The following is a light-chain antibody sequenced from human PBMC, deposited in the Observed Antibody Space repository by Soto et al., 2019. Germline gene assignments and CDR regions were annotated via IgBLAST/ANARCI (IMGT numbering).Light chain of an antibody. V-gene: IGLV2-14*01. CDR3: SSYTSSRTLV. CDR2: EVS. Sequence: QSALTQPASVSGSPGQSITISCTGTSSDVGGHNYVSWYQQHPGKAPKLMIYEVSNRPSGVSNRLSGSKSGNTASLTISGLQAKDEADYYCSSYTSSRTLVFGGGSKLTVL. CDR1: SSDVGGHNY. J-gene: IGLJ2*01.